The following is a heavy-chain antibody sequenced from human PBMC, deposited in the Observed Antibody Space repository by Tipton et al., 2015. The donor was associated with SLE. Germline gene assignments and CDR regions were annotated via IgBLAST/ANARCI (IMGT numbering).Heavy chain of an antibody. J-gene: IGHJ6*04. CDR1: GGSVSGKY. Sequence: QLVQSGAEVKPSETLSLTCAVYGGSVSGKYWDWIRQPPGKGLEWIGGINHSGSPNYNPSLKSRVTVSVDTSKNQVSLKLSSVTAADTAVYYCARVHFIFGGMDVWGNGTTVTVSS. CDR3: ARVHFIFGGMDV. V-gene: IGHV4-34*01. CDR2: INHSGSP. D-gene: IGHD3-3*01.